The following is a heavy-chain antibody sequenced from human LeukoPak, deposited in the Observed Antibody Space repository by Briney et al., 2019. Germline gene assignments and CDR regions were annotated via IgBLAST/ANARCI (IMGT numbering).Heavy chain of an antibody. V-gene: IGHV3-7*01. J-gene: IGHJ4*02. CDR2: IKQDGGQI. D-gene: IGHD4-17*01. CDR1: GFTFSTYA. CDR3: ARLGARQMLEY. Sequence: HPGGSLRLSCAASGFTFSTYALSWVRQAPGKGLEWVANIKQDGGQIYYLESVKGRFTVSRDNAKNSLYLQMNSLRAEDTAVYYCARLGARQMLEYWGQGTLVTVSS.